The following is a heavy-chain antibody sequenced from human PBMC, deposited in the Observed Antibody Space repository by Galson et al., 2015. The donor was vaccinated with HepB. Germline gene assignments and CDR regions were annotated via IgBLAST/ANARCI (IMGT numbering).Heavy chain of an antibody. CDR2: ISHDGDFI. CDR3: VKGCDPTCHTIVLDP. Sequence: SLRLSCAASGFPFNNNGMHWVRQAPGKGLEWVAVISHDGDFIRYADSVRARFTISRDNSKNTLYLQMNSPRTADTAVYYCVKGCDPTCHTIVLDPWGQGTLVTVSS. CDR1: GFPFNNNG. J-gene: IGHJ5*02. V-gene: IGHV3-30*18. D-gene: IGHD3-9*01.